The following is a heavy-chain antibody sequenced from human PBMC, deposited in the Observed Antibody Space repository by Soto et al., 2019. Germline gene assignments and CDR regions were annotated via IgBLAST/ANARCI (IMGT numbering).Heavy chain of an antibody. CDR3: ARDRASSFIGATATLFDY. CDR1: GFTFSIDA. CDR2: ISYDGSNK. Sequence: PRGDLRLSCSASGFTFSIDAMHWVRPAPGKGLEWVALISYDGSNKYFGDSVKGRFTISRDNSKNTLYLQMNSLRAEDTAVYYCARDRASSFIGATATLFDYWGQGTLVTVS. V-gene: IGHV3-30-3*01. D-gene: IGHD2-15*01. J-gene: IGHJ4*02.